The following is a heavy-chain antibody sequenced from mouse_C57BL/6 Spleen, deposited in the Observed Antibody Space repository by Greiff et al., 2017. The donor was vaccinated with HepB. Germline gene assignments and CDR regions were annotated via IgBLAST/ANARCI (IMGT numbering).Heavy chain of an antibody. CDR1: GFNIKDDY. V-gene: IGHV14-4*01. CDR2: IDPENGDT. CDR3: TGVITTVVATGAMDY. J-gene: IGHJ4*01. D-gene: IGHD1-1*01. Sequence: VQLQQSGAELVRPGASVKLSCTASGFNIKDDYMHWVKQRPEQGLEWIGWIDPENGDTEYASKFQGKATITADTSSNTAYLQLSSLTSEDTAVYYCTGVITTVVATGAMDYWGQGTSVTVSS.